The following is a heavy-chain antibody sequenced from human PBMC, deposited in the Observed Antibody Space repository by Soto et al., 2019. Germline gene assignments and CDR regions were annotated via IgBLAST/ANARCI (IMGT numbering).Heavy chain of an antibody. V-gene: IGHV5-51*03. Sequence: PGESLKISCKGSGYSFASYWIGWVRQMPGKGLEWMGIVYPADSDAKYSPSFQGQVTISADRSISTAYMQWRSLKASDTGMYYCVRTHDYTAPATDFWGQGTLVTVSS. D-gene: IGHD3-16*01. J-gene: IGHJ4*02. CDR3: VRTHDYTAPATDF. CDR2: VYPADSDA. CDR1: GYSFASYW.